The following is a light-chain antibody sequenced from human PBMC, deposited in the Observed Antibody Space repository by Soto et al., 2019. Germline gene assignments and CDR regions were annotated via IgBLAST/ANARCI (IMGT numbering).Light chain of an antibody. V-gene: IGLV1-44*01. J-gene: IGLJ3*02. Sequence: QAVVTQPPSASGTPGLRVTFSCSGSSSNIGSNPVSWYQLLPGTAPKLLIYDNERPSGVPDRFSGSNSGNTATLTITRVEAGDEADFYCQVRESPSDHSVVFGGGTKVTVL. CDR1: SSNIGSNP. CDR2: DN. CDR3: QVRESPSDHSVV.